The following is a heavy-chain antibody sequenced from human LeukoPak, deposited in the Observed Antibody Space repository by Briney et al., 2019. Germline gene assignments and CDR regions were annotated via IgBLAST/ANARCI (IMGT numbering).Heavy chain of an antibody. CDR1: GITLSNYG. D-gene: IGHD3-22*01. CDR3: AKRGVVIRVILVGFHKEAYYFDS. CDR2: ISDRGSRT. J-gene: IGHJ4*02. V-gene: IGHV3-23*01. Sequence: GGSLRLSCAVSGITLSNYGMSWVRQAPGKGLEWVAGISDRGSRTNYADSVKGRFTISTDHPKNTLYLQMNSLRAEDTAVYFCAKRGVVIRVILVGFHKEAYYFDSWGQGALVTLSS.